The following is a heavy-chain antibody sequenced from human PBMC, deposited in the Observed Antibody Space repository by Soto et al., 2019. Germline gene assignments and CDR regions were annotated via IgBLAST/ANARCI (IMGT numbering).Heavy chain of an antibody. CDR2: ISGSGGST. Sequence: VGSLRLSCAASGFTFSSYAMSWVRQAPGKGLEWVSAISGSGGSTYYADSVKGRFTISRDNSKNTLYLQMNSLRAEDTAVYYCAKIPTIFGVVIIDYGMDVWGQGTTVTV. D-gene: IGHD3-3*01. CDR1: GFTFSSYA. CDR3: AKIPTIFGVVIIDYGMDV. J-gene: IGHJ6*02. V-gene: IGHV3-23*01.